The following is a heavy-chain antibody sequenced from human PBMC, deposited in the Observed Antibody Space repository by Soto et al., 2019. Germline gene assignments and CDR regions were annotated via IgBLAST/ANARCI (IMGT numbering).Heavy chain of an antibody. J-gene: IGHJ4*02. CDR2: INHSGST. V-gene: IGHV4-34*01. Sequence: QVQLQQWGAGLLKPSETLSLTCAVYGGSFSGYYWSWIRQPPGKGLEWIGEINHSGSTNYNPSLKRRVNISVDTSKNQFSLKLSSVTAADTAVYYCARGSSYCSGGSCPNYWGQGTLVTVSS. CDR1: GGSFSGYY. CDR3: ARGSSYCSGGSCPNY. D-gene: IGHD2-15*01.